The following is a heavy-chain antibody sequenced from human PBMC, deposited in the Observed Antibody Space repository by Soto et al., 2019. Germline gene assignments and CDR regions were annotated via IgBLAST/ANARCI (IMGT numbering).Heavy chain of an antibody. D-gene: IGHD5-18*01. CDR1: GGSFSGYY. Sequence: ASETLSLTCVVYGGSFSGYYWNWIRQPPGKGLAWIGEISHSGSTYYSPSLKSRVTRSLDPSHNRFSFKLGFVTAEDTAVYYCARGTGLHGPGGYWGQGPPVTVSS. CDR3: ARGTGLHGPGGY. J-gene: IGHJ4*02. V-gene: IGHV4-34*01. CDR2: ISHSGST.